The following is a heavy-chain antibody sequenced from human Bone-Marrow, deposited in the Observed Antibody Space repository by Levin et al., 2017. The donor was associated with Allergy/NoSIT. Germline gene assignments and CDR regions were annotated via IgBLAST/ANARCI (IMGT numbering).Heavy chain of an antibody. CDR3: ARSARITIFGVAHYGMDV. CDR2: IYYSGST. V-gene: IGHV4-39*01. CDR1: GGSISSSSYY. J-gene: IGHJ6*02. Sequence: PSETLSLTCTVSGGSISSSSYYWGWIRQPPGKGLEWIGSIYYSGSTYYNPSLKSRVTISVDTSKNQFSLKLSSVTAADTAVYYCARSARITIFGVAHYGMDVWGQGTTVTVSS. D-gene: IGHD3-3*01.